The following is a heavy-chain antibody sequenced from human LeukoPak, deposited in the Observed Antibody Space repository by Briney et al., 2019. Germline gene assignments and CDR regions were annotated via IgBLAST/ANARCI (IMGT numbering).Heavy chain of an antibody. V-gene: IGHV1-8*01. Sequence: ASVKVSCKASGYTFTSYDINWVRQATGQGLEWMGWMNPNSGNTGYAQKFQGRVTMTRNTSISTAYMELSSLRSEDTAVYYCARGQGGSFYYYYYGMGVWGQGTTVTVSS. CDR3: ARGQGGSFYYYYYGMGV. D-gene: IGHD1-26*01. CDR1: GYTFTSYD. J-gene: IGHJ6*02. CDR2: MNPNSGNT.